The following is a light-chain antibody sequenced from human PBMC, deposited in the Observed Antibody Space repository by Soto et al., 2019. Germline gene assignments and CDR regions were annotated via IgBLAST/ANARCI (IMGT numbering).Light chain of an antibody. J-gene: IGKJ1*01. CDR2: DAS. CDR3: QQRYNVHLA. Sequence: EIVMTQSPATLTLSAGERATLSCRASQSISNYLAWYQQRPGQAPSLVIYDASHRATGIPGRFSGSGSGTDFTPTITSLEPEDFAVYSSQQRYNVHLAFVRGTMVDIK. V-gene: IGKV3-11*01. CDR1: QSISNY.